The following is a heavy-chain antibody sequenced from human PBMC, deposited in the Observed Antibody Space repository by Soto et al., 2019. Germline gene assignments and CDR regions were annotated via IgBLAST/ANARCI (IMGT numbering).Heavy chain of an antibody. J-gene: IGHJ6*02. CDR2: IIPIFGTA. D-gene: IGHD4-17*01. V-gene: IGHV1-69*13. CDR3: AREIPYHYDYGDPTPSGGMDV. Sequence: SVKVSCTASGYTFTSYDISWVRQAPGQGLEWMGGIIPIFGTANYAQKFQGRVTITADESTSTAYMELSSLRSEDTAVYYCAREIPYHYDYGDPTPSGGMDVWGQGTTVTVSS. CDR1: GYTFTSYD.